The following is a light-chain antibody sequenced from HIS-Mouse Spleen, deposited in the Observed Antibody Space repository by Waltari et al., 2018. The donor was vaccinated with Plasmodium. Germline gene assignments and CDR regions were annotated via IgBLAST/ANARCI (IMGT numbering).Light chain of an antibody. CDR1: QSVSSN. V-gene: IGKV3-15*01. J-gene: IGKJ3*01. CDR2: GAS. CDR3: QQYNNWSFT. Sequence: EIVMTQSPATLSVSPGERAHLSCRASQSVSSNVAWYQQKPGQAPRLLIYGASTRATGIPARFSGSGSGTEFTLTISSLQSEDFAVYYCQQYNNWSFTFGPGTKVDIK.